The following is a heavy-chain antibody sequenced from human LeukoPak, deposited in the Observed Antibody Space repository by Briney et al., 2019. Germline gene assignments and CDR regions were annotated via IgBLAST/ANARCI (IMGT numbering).Heavy chain of an antibody. D-gene: IGHD6-19*01. J-gene: IGHJ6*02. V-gene: IGHV3-30*18. CDR3: AKSREQWLVISNV. CDR1: GFTFSDYY. CDR2: ISYDGSNK. Sequence: RGSLRLSCAASGFTFSDYYMSWIRQAPGKGLEWVAVISYDGSNKYYADSVKGRFTISRDNSKNTLYLQMNSLRAEDTAVYYCAKSREQWLVISNVWGQGTTVTVSS.